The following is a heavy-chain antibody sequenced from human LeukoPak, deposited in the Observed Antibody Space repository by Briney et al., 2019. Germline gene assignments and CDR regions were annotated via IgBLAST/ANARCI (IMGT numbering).Heavy chain of an antibody. V-gene: IGHV4-39*07. CDR1: GDSITRSSYY. J-gene: IGHJ6*03. Sequence: PSETLSLTCFVSGDSITRSSYYWDWIRQPPGKGLEWIGCIYHRGYTCYNPSLESRLTISIDTSKNHFSLRLSSVTAADTAVYYCARAVGTTTPIYYYYYMDVWGKGTTVTVSS. D-gene: IGHD1-26*01. CDR3: ARAVGTTTPIYYYYYMDV. CDR2: IYHRGYT.